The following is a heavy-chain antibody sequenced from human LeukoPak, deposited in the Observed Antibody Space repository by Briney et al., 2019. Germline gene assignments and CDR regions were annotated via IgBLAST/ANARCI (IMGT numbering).Heavy chain of an antibody. J-gene: IGHJ3*02. CDR3: ARSRLYYYNSSGYFDAFDI. CDR2: IDWDDDI. Sequence: SGPTLVNPTQTLTLTCTFSGFSLSTSGMCVSWIRQPPGKALEWLARIDWDDDIYNSTSLKTRLTISKDTSKNQVVLTMTNMDPVDTATYYCARSRLYYYNSSGYFDAFDIWGQGTMVTVSS. CDR1: GFSLSTSGMC. D-gene: IGHD3-22*01. V-gene: IGHV2-70*11.